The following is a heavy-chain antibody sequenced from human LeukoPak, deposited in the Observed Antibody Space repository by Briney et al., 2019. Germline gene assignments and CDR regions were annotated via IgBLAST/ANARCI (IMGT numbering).Heavy chain of an antibody. CDR2: MYNTGGT. CDR3: ARQTGSGLFILP. CDR1: GGSITSYH. D-gene: IGHD3/OR15-3a*01. Sequence: NSSETLSLTCSVSGGSITSYHWTWIRQAAGKGLQWIARMYNTGGTTYESSLQSRVSMSADTSKNQFSLRLTSVTAADTAVYYCARQTGSGLFILPGGQGTLVTVSS. V-gene: IGHV4-4*07. J-gene: IGHJ4*02.